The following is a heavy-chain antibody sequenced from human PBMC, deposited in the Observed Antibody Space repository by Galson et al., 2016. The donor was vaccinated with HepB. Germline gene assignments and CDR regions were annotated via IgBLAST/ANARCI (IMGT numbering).Heavy chain of an antibody. D-gene: IGHD4-23*01. CDR1: GFTFSSYG. J-gene: IGHJ4*02. CDR3: AKGLGIFGNSFVGDH. V-gene: IGHV3-30*18. CDR2: LSYDGSKI. Sequence: SLRLSCAASGFTFSSYGIHWVRQAPGKGLEWVSGLSYDGSKIHYADSVKGRFTIPRDNSKSTVSLQMDSLRPEDTALYYCAKGLGIFGNSFVGDHWGQGALVTVSS.